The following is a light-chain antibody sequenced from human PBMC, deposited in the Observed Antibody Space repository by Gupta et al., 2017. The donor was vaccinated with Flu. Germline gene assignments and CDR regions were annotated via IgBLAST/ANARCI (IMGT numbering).Light chain of an antibody. CDR3: MQAQHTPT. CDR2: LGS. V-gene: IGKV2-28*01. J-gene: IGKJ5*01. Sequence: DIVMTPSPLSLSVTPGEPASISCRSSQSLLHSNGYNYLDWYLQKPGQSPQRLIYLGSRRAAGVPDSFSGTGSGTDFTLKISRVVAEDVGVYYCMQAQHTPTFGQGTRLEIK. CDR1: QSLLHSNGYNY.